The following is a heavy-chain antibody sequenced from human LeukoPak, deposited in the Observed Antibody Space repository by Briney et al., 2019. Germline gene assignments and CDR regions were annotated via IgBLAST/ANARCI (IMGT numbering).Heavy chain of an antibody. CDR2: IYTSGST. D-gene: IGHD6-13*01. CDR1: SGSMSSFY. J-gene: IGHJ5*02. Sequence: SETLSLTCTVSSGSMSSFYWNWIRQPPGKGLEWIGHIYTSGSTNYNPSLKSRVAISVDTSKNQFSLKLISVTAADTAIYYCAREVLSSSWSPGWFDPWGQGTLVTVSS. CDR3: AREVLSSSWSPGWFDP. V-gene: IGHV4-4*08.